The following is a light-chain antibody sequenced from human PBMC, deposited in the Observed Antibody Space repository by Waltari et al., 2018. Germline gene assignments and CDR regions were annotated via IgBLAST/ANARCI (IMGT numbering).Light chain of an antibody. CDR1: RSNIGSTA. CDR2: TND. CDR3: AAWDDSLSGFV. J-gene: IGLJ1*01. Sequence: QSVLTQPPSASGTPGQRVTISCSGSRSNIGSTAVTWYQQVPGTAPKLLIYTNDQRPSGVPDRFSGSKSGTSASLAISGLQSEDEAGYYCAAWDDSLSGFVFGTGTKVTVL. V-gene: IGLV1-44*01.